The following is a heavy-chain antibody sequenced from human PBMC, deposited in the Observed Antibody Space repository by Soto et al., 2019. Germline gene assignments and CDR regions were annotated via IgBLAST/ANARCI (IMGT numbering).Heavy chain of an antibody. CDR3: ARDQIPYYDSSGAFDL. Sequence: QVQLVQSGAEVKKPGASVKVSCKASGYTFSSYGISWVRQAPGQGLEWMGWISVDSGDTNYAQNLEGRVTMTTDTSTITAYMELRSLRSDDTAVYYCARDQIPYYDSSGAFDLWGRGTLVTVSS. CDR2: ISVDSGDT. CDR1: GYTFSSYG. D-gene: IGHD3-22*01. V-gene: IGHV1-18*01. J-gene: IGHJ2*01.